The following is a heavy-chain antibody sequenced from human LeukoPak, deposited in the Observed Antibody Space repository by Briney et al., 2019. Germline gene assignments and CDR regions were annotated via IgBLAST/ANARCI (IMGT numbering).Heavy chain of an antibody. V-gene: IGHV3-13*01. CDR1: GFTFSSYD. Sequence: GGSLRLSCAASGFTFSSYDMHWVRQATGKGLEWVSAIGTAGDTYYPGSVKGRFTISRKNAKNSLYLQMNSLRAGDTAVYYCARASSGWRGGFDYWGQGTLVTVSS. D-gene: IGHD6-19*01. CDR2: IGTAGDT. J-gene: IGHJ4*02. CDR3: ARASSGWRGGFDY.